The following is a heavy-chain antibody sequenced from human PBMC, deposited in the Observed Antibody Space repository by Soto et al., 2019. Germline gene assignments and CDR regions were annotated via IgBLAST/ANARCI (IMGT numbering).Heavy chain of an antibody. V-gene: IGHV4-30-4*01. CDR3: ARVDWAYYYGMDV. CDR1: GGSISSGDYY. J-gene: IGHJ6*02. CDR2: IYYSGST. D-gene: IGHD3-9*01. Sequence: PSETLSLTCTVSGGSISSGDYYWSWIRQPPGKGLEWIGYIYYSGSTYYNPSLKSRVTISVDTSKNQFSLKLSSVTAADTAVYYCARVDWAYYYGMDVWGQGTTVTVSS.